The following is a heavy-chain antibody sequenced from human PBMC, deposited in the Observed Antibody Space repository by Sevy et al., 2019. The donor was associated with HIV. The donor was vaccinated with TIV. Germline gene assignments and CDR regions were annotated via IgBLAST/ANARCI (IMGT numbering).Heavy chain of an antibody. CDR2: IRSKDYGGTT. Sequence: GGSLRLSCTTSGFTFGDFAMSWSRQAPGKGLEWVGFIRSKDYGGTTEYAASVKGRYTILRDDSKNIAYMQMNSLKTEDTAVYFCTRDGGGGNILASYYYYDLDVWGQGTTVTVSS. CDR1: GFTFGDFA. V-gene: IGHV3-49*03. CDR3: TRDGGGGNILASYYYYDLDV. D-gene: IGHD2-21*01. J-gene: IGHJ6*02.